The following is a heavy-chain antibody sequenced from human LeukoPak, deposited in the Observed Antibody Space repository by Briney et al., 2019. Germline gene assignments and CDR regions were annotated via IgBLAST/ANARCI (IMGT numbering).Heavy chain of an antibody. Sequence: SSDTLSLTCTVPGDSISSYYWSWIRQPAGKGLEWIGRVYVTGSTNLNPALQSRVTMSVDTSKNQFSLKLTSVTAADTAVYYCARDRQWLVDHWGQGTLVTVSS. D-gene: IGHD6-19*01. CDR1: GDSISSYY. CDR2: VYVTGST. J-gene: IGHJ5*02. CDR3: ARDRQWLVDH. V-gene: IGHV4-4*07.